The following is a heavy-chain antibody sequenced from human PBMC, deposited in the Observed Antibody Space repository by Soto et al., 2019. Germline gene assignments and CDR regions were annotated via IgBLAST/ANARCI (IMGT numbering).Heavy chain of an antibody. V-gene: IGHV4-4*07. CDR2: VYSSGTT. J-gene: IGHJ4*02. Sequence: KTSETLSLTCTVSGGSINSYWWSWIRQPAGKGLGWIGRVYSSGTTDYNPSLNRRATMSVETSKNQFSLKLSSVTAADTAVYYCARDIASYAYGEDYWGQGVQVTVSS. CDR3: ARDIASYAYGEDY. D-gene: IGHD2-21*01. CDR1: GGSINSYW.